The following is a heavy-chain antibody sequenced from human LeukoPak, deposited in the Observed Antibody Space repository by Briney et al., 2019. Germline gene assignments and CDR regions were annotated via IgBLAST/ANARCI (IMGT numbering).Heavy chain of an antibody. D-gene: IGHD1-26*01. J-gene: IGHJ4*02. CDR3: ARAAGGTSRDY. CDR2: IRSKANTYAT. CDR1: GFTFSGSA. V-gene: IGHV3-73*01. Sequence: GGSLRLSCAASGFTFSGSAMHWVRQASGKGLEWVGRIRSKANTYATAYAASVKGRFTISRDDSKNTAYLQMNSLRAEDTAVYYCARAAGGTSRDYWGQGTLVTVSS.